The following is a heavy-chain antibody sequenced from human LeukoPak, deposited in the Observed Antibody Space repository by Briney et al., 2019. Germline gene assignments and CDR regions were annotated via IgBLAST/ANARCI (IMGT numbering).Heavy chain of an antibody. V-gene: IGHV4-30-2*01. D-gene: IGHD1-1*01. CDR3: ASQLGGTTFH. J-gene: IGHJ4*02. CDR2: IYHSGST. Sequence: PSQTLSLTCAVSGGSISSGGYSWSWIRQPPGKGLEWIGYIYHSGSTYYNPSLKSRVTISVDRSKNQFSPKLSSVTAADTAVYYCASQLGGTTFHWGQGTLVTVSS. CDR1: GGSISSGGYS.